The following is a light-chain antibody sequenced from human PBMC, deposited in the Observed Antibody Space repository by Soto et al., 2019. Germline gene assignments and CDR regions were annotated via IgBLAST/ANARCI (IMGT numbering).Light chain of an antibody. J-gene: IGKJ1*01. CDR3: QQYGSSPQT. CDR2: GAS. V-gene: IGKV3-20*01. Sequence: IMLSKSPGTLSLSPGERATLSCRASQSVSSSYLAWYQQKPGQAPRLLIYGASSRATGIPDRFSGSGSGTDFTLTISRLEPEDFAVYYCQQYGSSPQTFGQGTMVDI. CDR1: QSVSSSY.